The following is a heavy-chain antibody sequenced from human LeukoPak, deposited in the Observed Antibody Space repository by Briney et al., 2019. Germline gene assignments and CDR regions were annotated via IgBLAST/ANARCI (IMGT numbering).Heavy chain of an antibody. D-gene: IGHD3-3*01. CDR2: IYYSGST. CDR1: GGSISGSSYY. V-gene: IGHV4-39*01. J-gene: IGHJ4*02. CDR3: ARQEADFWSGYSDY. Sequence: PSETLSLTCTVSGGSISGSSYYWGWIRQPPGKGLEWIGSIYYSGSTYYNPSLKSRVTISVDTSKNQFSLKLSSVTAADTAVYYCARQEADFWSGYSDYWGQGTLVTDSS.